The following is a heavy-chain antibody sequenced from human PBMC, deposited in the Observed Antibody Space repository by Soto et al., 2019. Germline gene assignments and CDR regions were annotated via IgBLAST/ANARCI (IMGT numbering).Heavy chain of an antibody. CDR1: GFTFTKSG. V-gene: IGHV3-23*01. CDR3: AKDGLSDSPSAIDY. J-gene: IGHJ4*02. CDR2: IGGSGRKT. Sequence: PGGSLRLSCAASGFTFTKSGMSWVRQAPGKGLEWVAGIGGSGRKTYYADSVKGRFSISGDNSKNSLFLQMNSLSADDTAIYYCAKDGLSDSPSAIDYWGRGTLVTVSS. D-gene: IGHD6-13*01.